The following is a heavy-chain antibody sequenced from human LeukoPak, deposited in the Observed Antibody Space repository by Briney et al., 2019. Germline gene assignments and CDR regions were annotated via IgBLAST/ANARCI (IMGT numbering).Heavy chain of an antibody. J-gene: IGHJ5*02. CDR2: MNPNSGNT. D-gene: IGHD3-3*01. Sequence: ASVKVSCKASGYTFTSYDINWVRQATGQGLEWMGWMNPNSGNTGYAQKFQGRVTITRNTSISTAYMELSSLRSEDTAVYYCARAEIRYYGFWSGYHNWFDPWGQGTLVTVSS. CDR3: ARAEIRYYGFWSGYHNWFDP. V-gene: IGHV1-8*03. CDR1: GYTFTSYD.